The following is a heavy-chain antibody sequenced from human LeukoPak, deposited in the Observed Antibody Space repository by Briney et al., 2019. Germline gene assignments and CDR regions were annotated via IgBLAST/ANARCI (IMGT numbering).Heavy chain of an antibody. V-gene: IGHV3-21*01. Sequence: GGSLRLSCAASGFTFRSYVMSWVRQAPGKRLEWVSAITGDGGGTNHADSVKGRFTISRDNAKNSLYLQMNSLRAEDTAVYYCARNRRDLDYPPDYWGQGTLVTVSS. CDR1: GFTFRSYV. J-gene: IGHJ4*02. D-gene: IGHD4-11*01. CDR3: ARNRRDLDYPPDY. CDR2: ITGDGGGT.